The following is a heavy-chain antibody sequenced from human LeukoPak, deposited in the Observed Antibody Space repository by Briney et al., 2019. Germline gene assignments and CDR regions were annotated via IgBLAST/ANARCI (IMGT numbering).Heavy chain of an antibody. CDR2: ISYDGSNK. CDR3: AKRILSAMAMGY. D-gene: IGHD5-18*01. V-gene: IGHV3-30*04. CDR1: GFTFSSYA. J-gene: IGHJ4*02. Sequence: GGSLRLSCAASGFTFSSYAMHWVRQAPGKGLEWVAVISYDGSNKYYADSVKGRFTISRDNSKNTMYLQMNSLRAEDTAVYYCAKRILSAMAMGYWGQGTLVTVSS.